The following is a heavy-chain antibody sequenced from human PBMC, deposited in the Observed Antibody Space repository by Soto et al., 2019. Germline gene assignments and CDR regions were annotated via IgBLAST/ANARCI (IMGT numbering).Heavy chain of an antibody. J-gene: IGHJ5*02. CDR1: GFTFSSYA. V-gene: IGHV3-23*01. D-gene: IGHD6-13*01. CDR3: AKVWPQDIAAPTAWEGLDP. CDR2: ISGSGGST. Sequence: EVQLLESGGGLVQPGGSLRLSCAASGFTFSSYAMSWVRQAPGKGLEWVSGISGSGGSTYYADSVKGRFTISRDNSKNTLYLQMNSLRAEDTAVYDCAKVWPQDIAAPTAWEGLDPWGQGTLVTVSS.